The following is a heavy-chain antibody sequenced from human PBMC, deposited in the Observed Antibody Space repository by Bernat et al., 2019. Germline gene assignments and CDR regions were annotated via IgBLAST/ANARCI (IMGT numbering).Heavy chain of an antibody. CDR2: ISSSSSTI. D-gene: IGHD3-22*01. Sequence: EVQLVESGGGLVQPGGSLRLSCAAFGFTFSSYSMNWVRQAPGKGLEWVAYISSSSSTIYYADSVKGRFTISRDNAKNSLYLQMNSLRDEDTAVYYCARRDYYDSGFDYWGQGTLVTVSS. J-gene: IGHJ4*02. CDR1: GFTFSSYS. V-gene: IGHV3-48*02. CDR3: ARRDYYDSGFDY.